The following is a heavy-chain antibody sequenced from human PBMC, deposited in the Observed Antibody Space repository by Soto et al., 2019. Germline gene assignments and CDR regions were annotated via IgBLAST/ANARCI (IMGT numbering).Heavy chain of an antibody. CDR3: ARGTDIPHFWNFDL. D-gene: IGHD2-2*02. Sequence: GASVKVSCKASGYSFTDHYMHWVRQAPGQGLEWMGWINPNSGGTKSTQRFQGRVTMTRDMSISTAYMELSRLRFDDTAVYYCARGTDIPHFWNFDLWGRGTLVTVSS. J-gene: IGHJ2*01. CDR1: GYSFTDHY. V-gene: IGHV1-2*02. CDR2: INPNSGGT.